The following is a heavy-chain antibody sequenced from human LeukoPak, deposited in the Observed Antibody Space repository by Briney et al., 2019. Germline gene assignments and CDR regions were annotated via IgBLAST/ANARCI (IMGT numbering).Heavy chain of an antibody. D-gene: IGHD3-10*01. Sequence: GGSLRLSCAASGFSFSSYGMHWVRQAPGKGLEWVAVIWYDGSKEYYADSVKGRFTISRDNSKNTLYLQMNSLRAEDTAVYYCARENTMVRGVTLYYFDYWGQGTLVTASS. CDR2: IWYDGSKE. CDR1: GFSFSSYG. CDR3: ARENTMVRGVTLYYFDY. J-gene: IGHJ4*02. V-gene: IGHV3-33*01.